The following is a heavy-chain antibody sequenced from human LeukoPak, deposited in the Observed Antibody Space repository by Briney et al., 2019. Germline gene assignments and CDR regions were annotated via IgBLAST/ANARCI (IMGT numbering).Heavy chain of an antibody. D-gene: IGHD4-17*01. CDR1: GDSVSSDSVI. J-gene: IGHJ4*02. CDR3: TKDLHGDYGISY. V-gene: IGHV6-1*01. CDR2: TYYRSRWYN. Sequence: SQTLSLTCGISGDSVSSDSVIWNWIRQSPSRGLEWLGRTYYRSRWYNDYAESVKSRITINPDTSKNQVSLQLNSVTPEDTAVYYCTKDLHGDYGISYWGQGTLVTVFS.